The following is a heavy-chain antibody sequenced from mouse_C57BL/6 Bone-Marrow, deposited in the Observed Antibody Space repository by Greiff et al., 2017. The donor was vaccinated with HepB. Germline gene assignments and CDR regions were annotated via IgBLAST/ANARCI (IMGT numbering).Heavy chain of an antibody. CDR1: GFSLSTFGMG. D-gene: IGHD2-5*01. CDR3: SRMEVYSNCEGAMDY. V-gene: IGHV8-8*01. CDR2: YWWDDDK. J-gene: IGHJ4*01. Sequence: QVTLKESGPGIFQPSQTLSLTCSFSGFSLSTFGMGVGWIRQPSGKGLEWLAHYWWDDDKYYNPALKSRLTIAKDTSKNQVYLKIAKVDTADTARYYCSRMEVYSNCEGAMDYWGQGTSVTVSS.